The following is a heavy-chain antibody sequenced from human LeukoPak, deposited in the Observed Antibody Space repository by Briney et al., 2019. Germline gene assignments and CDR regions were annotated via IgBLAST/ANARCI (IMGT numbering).Heavy chain of an antibody. J-gene: IGHJ4*02. D-gene: IGHD3-22*01. CDR2: TRNKVNSYST. CDR3: VSKITTSHY. V-gene: IGHV3-72*01. CDR1: GFTLSDHY. Sequence: GESLRLSCAASGFTLSDHYMDWVRQAPGQGLERVGRTRNKVNSYSTEYAASVKGRFTISRDDSRHSLYLQMISLRTEYTAVYYCVSKITTSHYGGQGTRVIVSS.